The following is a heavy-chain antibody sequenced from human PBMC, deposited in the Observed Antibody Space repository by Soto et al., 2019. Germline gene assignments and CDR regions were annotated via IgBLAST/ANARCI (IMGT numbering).Heavy chain of an antibody. V-gene: IGHV3-11*01. D-gene: IGHD5-18*01. CDR3: ARDQYRYGTEDYYYGMDV. CDR1: GFTFSDYY. CDR2: ISSSGSTI. J-gene: IGHJ6*02. Sequence: LXLSCASSGFTFSDYYMSWILQAPGKGLEWVSYISSSGSTIYYADSVKGRFTISRDNAKNSLYLQMNSLRAEDTAVYYCARDQYRYGTEDYYYGMDVWGQGTTVTVSS.